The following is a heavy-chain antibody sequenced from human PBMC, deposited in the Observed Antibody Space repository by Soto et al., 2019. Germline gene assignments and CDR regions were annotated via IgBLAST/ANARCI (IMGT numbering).Heavy chain of an antibody. CDR3: AKLVGWLRTPFDY. CDR1: GFTFSSYA. Sequence: PGGSLRLSCAASGFTFSSYAMSWVRQAPGKGLEWVSTISGTGTSIYYTDSVKGRFTISRDNSKNTLYLQINNLRAEDTAVYYCAKLVGWLRTPFDYWGQGTLVTVSS. J-gene: IGHJ4*01. CDR2: ISGTGTSI. V-gene: IGHV3-23*01. D-gene: IGHD5-12*01.